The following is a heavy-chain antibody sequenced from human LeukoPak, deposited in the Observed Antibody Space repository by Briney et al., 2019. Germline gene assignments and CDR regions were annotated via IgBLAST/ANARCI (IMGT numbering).Heavy chain of an antibody. CDR2: ASEGGHT. V-gene: IGHV4-39*07. CDR3: VRDQRSLFDV. CDR1: DGSIRSINYY. D-gene: IGHD3-9*01. Sequence: SETLSLTCSVSDGSIRSINYYWGCVRQSPGKGLEFIASASEGGHTFKNPALESRLTMSIDTSKNQFSLKLSAVTAADTAVYFCVRDQRSLFDVWGQGSRVTVSS. J-gene: IGHJ4*02.